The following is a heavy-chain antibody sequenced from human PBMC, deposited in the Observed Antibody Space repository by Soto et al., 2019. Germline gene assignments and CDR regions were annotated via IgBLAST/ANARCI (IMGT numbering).Heavy chain of an antibody. CDR2: FIPMLGIT. D-gene: IGHD3-10*01. V-gene: IGHV1-69*04. CDR1: GDSFSRST. Sequence: SVKVSCKASGDSFSRSTFSWVRQAPGQGLEWMGRFIPMLGITNYAQTFQGRVTMTTDTSTTAAYMELTSLTSDDTAVYYCARDISYGSGTAYGYWGQGTPVTVSS. J-gene: IGHJ4*02. CDR3: ARDISYGSGTAYGY.